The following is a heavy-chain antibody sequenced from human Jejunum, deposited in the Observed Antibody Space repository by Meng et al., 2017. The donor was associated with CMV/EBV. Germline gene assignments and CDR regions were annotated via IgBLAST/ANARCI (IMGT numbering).Heavy chain of an antibody. D-gene: IGHD6-13*01. V-gene: IGHV3-48*04. J-gene: IGHJ6*02. CDR2: ISSNSNSL. Sequence: FNTYSVNWVRQAPGKGLEWIAYISSNSNSLLYADSVRGRFSISRDNAKNSLSLDMNSLTAEDTAVYYCARLSAAGNYFYYYGLDGWGPGTRVTVSS. CDR1: FNTYS. CDR3: ARLSAAGNYFYYYGLDG.